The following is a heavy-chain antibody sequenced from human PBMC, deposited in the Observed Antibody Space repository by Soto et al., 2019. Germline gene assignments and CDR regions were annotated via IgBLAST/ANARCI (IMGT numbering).Heavy chain of an antibody. CDR2: IIPIFGTA. Sequence: ASVKVSCKASGGTFSSYSISWVLQAPGQGLEWMGGIIPIFGTANYAQKFQGRVTITADKSTSTAYMELSSLRSEDTAVYYCAREMAVATNDAFDIWGQGTMVTVSS. V-gene: IGHV1-69*06. D-gene: IGHD6-19*01. J-gene: IGHJ3*02. CDR1: GGTFSSYS. CDR3: AREMAVATNDAFDI.